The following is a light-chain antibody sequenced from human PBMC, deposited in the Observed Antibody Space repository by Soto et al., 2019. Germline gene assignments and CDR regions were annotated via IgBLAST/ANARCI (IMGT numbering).Light chain of an antibody. Sequence: QSALTQPASVSGSPGQSITISCTGTSSDVGGYKHVSWYQHHPGKAPKLMIYEVSNRPSGVSNRFSGSRSGNTASLTISGLQPDDEGDYFCVSYTDTDTLVFGTGTKLTVL. V-gene: IGLV2-14*01. CDR3: VSYTDTDTLV. CDR1: SSDVGGYKH. CDR2: EVS. J-gene: IGLJ1*01.